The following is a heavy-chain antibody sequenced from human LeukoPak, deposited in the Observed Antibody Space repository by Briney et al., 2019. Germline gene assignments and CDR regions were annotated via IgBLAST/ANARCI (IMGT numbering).Heavy chain of an antibody. J-gene: IGHJ4*02. Sequence: ASVKVSCKASGYTFTGYYMHWVRQAPGQGLEWMGWINPNSGGTNYAQKFQGRVTMTRDTSISTAYMELSRLRSEDTAVYYCARERGTYYDYVWGSRFDYWGQGTLVTVSS. V-gene: IGHV1-2*02. CDR1: GYTFTGYY. D-gene: IGHD3-16*01. CDR2: INPNSGGT. CDR3: ARERGTYYDYVWGSRFDY.